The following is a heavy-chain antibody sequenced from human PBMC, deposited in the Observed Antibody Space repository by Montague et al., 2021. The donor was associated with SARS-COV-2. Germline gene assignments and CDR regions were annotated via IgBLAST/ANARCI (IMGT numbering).Heavy chain of an antibody. CDR2: ISSNGKT. CDR3: ARRGYYDSAGYHWHLDL. J-gene: IGHJ2*01. CDR1: GGSINDNY. D-gene: IGHD3-22*01. Sequence: SETLSLTCTVSGGSINDNYRSWIRQSPGTGLEWIGYISSNGKTNYNPSLKRRVPLSADASRNEFSLTLDPVTAADTAVYFCARRGYYDSAGYHWHLDLWGRGMLVTVSS. V-gene: IGHV4-4*09.